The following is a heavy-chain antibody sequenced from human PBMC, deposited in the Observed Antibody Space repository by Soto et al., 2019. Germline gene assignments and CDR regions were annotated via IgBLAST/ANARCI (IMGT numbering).Heavy chain of an antibody. CDR2: INHSGST. Sequence: SETLSLTGAVYGGCFSGYYWSWIRQPPGKGLEWIVEINHSGSTNYNPSLKSRVTISVDTSKNQFSLKLSSVTAADTAVYYCASEMGAHSRGYYYVRRYGMDVCGQGTTVTVSS. CDR3: ASEMGAHSRGYYYVRRYGMDV. CDR1: GGCFSGYY. D-gene: IGHD3-22*01. V-gene: IGHV4-34*01. J-gene: IGHJ6*02.